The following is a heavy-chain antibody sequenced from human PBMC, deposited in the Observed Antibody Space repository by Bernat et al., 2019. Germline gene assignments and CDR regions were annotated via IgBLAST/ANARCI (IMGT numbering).Heavy chain of an antibody. J-gene: IGHJ3*02. CDR3: ASPRGSYDAFDI. V-gene: IGHV1-24*01. CDR1: GYTLTELS. Sequence: QVQLVQSGAEVKKPGASVKVSCKVSGYTLTELSMHWVRQAPGKGLEWMGGFDPEDGETIYAQKFQGRVTVTEDTSTDTAYMELSSLRSEDTAVYYCASPRGSYDAFDIWGQGTMVTVSS. CDR2: FDPEDGET. D-gene: IGHD1-26*01.